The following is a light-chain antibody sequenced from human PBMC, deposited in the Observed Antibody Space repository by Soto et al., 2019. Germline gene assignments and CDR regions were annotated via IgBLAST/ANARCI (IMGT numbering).Light chain of an antibody. V-gene: IGKV3-20*01. CDR3: QHYGSSPGT. J-gene: IGKJ1*01. CDR2: VAS. CDR1: QSVSSNY. Sequence: EIVLTQSPGTLSLSPGERTTLSCRASQSVSSNYLAWYQRKPGQAPRLLIYVASSRATGIPDRFSGSVSGTDFTLTISRLEPEDFAVYYCQHYGSSPGTFGQGTKVEIK.